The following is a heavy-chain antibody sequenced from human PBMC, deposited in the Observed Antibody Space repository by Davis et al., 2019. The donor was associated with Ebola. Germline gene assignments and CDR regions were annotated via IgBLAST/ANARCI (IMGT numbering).Heavy chain of an antibody. V-gene: IGHV3-74*01. CDR2: INSAATTI. J-gene: IGHJ6*02. Sequence: HTGGSLRLSCAASGFTFGTYWMHWVRQAPGKGLVWVSRINSAATTIDYADSVKGRFTISRDNAKNSLFLQMDSLRDEDTALYYCASGDGRGRSYDMDVWGQGTTVTVSS. D-gene: IGHD3/OR15-3a*01. CDR3: ASGDGRGRSYDMDV. CDR1: GFTFGTYW.